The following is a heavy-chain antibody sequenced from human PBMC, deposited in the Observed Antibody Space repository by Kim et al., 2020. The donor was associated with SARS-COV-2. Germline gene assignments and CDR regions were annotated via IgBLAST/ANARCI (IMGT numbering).Heavy chain of an antibody. V-gene: IGHV4-39*01. Sequence: PPLQTRGTISVDTSKTQFSLRLSSVTAADTAVYYCARPGYYDSSGYGAFDIWGQGTMVTVSS. CDR3: ARPGYYDSSGYGAFDI. D-gene: IGHD3-22*01. J-gene: IGHJ3*02.